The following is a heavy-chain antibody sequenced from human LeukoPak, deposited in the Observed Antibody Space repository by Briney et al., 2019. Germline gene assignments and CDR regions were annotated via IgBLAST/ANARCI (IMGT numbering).Heavy chain of an antibody. CDR2: IIPIFGTA. J-gene: IGHJ6*02. D-gene: IGHD4-23*01. CDR1: GGTFSSYA. V-gene: IGHV1-69*01. CDR3: ARVTFRANSHYYYYGMDV. Sequence: SVKVSCKASGGTFSSYAISWVRQAPGQGLEWMGGIIPIFGTANYAQKFQGRVTITADESTSTAYMELSSLRSEDTAVYYCARVTFRANSHYYYYGMDVWGQGTTVTVSS.